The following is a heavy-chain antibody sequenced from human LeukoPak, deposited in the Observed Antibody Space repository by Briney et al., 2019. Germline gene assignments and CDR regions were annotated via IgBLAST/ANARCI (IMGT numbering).Heavy chain of an antibody. J-gene: IGHJ6*03. V-gene: IGHV3-74*01. D-gene: IGHD1-1*01. Sequence: PGGSLRLSCEASGFTLSSYWMHWVRRAPGKGLVWVSRINSDGSITNYADSVKGRFTISRDTAKNTLFLQMTSLRAEDTAVYYCARSLANPIYYYYYMDVWGKGTTVTVSS. CDR3: ARSLANPIYYYYYMDV. CDR2: INSDGSIT. CDR1: GFTLSSYW.